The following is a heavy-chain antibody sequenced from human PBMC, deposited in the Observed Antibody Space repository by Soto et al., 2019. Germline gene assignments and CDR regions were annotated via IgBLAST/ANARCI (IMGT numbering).Heavy chain of an antibody. D-gene: IGHD1-1*01. Sequence: QVQLVESGGGVVQPGRSLRLSCAASGFTFSSYAMHWVRQAPGKGLEWVAVISYDGSNKYYADFVKGRFTISRDNSKNTMNMKTSSLRAEVKALDYCETPRVAGYVVYYYGMDVWGQGTTVTVSS. J-gene: IGHJ6*02. CDR1: GFTFSSYA. V-gene: IGHV3-30-3*01. CDR2: ISYDGSNK. CDR3: ETPRVAGYVVYYYGMDV.